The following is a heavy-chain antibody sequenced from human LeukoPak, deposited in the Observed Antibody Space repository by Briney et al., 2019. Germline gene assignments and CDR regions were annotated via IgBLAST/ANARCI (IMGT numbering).Heavy chain of an antibody. Sequence: RPGGSLRLSCAASGFTFSSYGMHWVRQAPGKGLEWVAVIWYDGSNKYYADSVKGRFTISRDNSKNTLYLQMNSLRAEDTAVYYCARDSPRPGMAAAGWFDPWGQGTLVTVSS. J-gene: IGHJ5*02. CDR3: ARDSPRPGMAAAGWFDP. CDR1: GFTFSSYG. D-gene: IGHD6-13*01. V-gene: IGHV3-33*01. CDR2: IWYDGSNK.